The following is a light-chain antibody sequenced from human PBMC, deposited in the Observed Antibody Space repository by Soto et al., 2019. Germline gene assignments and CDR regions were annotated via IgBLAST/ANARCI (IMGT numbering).Light chain of an antibody. V-gene: IGKV3-15*01. CDR1: QSFSSSY. CDR2: GAS. CDR3: QQYNNWPPIT. Sequence: EIVMTQSPATLSVSPGERATLSCRASQSFSSSYLAWYQQKPGQAPRLLIYGASTRATGIPARFSGSGSGTEFTLTISSLQSEDFAVYYCQQYNNWPPITFGQGTRLEIK. J-gene: IGKJ5*01.